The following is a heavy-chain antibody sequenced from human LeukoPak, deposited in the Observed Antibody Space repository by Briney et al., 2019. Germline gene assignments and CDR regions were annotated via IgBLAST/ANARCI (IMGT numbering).Heavy chain of an antibody. Sequence: SETLSLTCTVSGGSISSGDYDWSRIRQPPGKGLEWVGYIYYSGSTYYNPSLKSRVTISVDTSKNQFSLKLSSVTAADTAVYYCARGPRTRYCTNGVCYAFDIWGQGTMVTVSS. CDR1: GGSISSGDYD. D-gene: IGHD2-8*01. CDR3: ARGPRTRYCTNGVCYAFDI. CDR2: IYYSGST. V-gene: IGHV4-30-4*01. J-gene: IGHJ3*02.